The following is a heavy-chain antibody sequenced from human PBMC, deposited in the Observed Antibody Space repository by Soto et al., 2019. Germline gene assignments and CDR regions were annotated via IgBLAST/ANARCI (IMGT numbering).Heavy chain of an antibody. J-gene: IGHJ4*02. CDR2: IHAGTGGT. D-gene: IGHD3-10*01. Sequence: QVHLVQSGAEVKKPGASVKGSCKASGYSFSSYVLHWVRQAPGERPEWMGWIHAGTGGTKYSQVFQGRVAMTRDTSATTAYIELNSLRSEDTAVYFCARGPYGSGGSELDHWGQGTLVTVSS. V-gene: IGHV1-3*01. CDR1: GYSFSSYV. CDR3: ARGPYGSGGSELDH.